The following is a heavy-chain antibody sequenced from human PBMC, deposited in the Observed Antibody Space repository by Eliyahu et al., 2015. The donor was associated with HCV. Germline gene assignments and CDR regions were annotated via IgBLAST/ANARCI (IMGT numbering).Heavy chain of an antibody. CDR3: ARGGATLGIDY. D-gene: IGHD1-26*01. J-gene: IGHJ4*02. CDR2: INPHSGGT. Sequence: QAQLVQSGAEVKKPGASVRVSXKASGSPFXDYYIHWVRQAPGQGLEWMGWINPHSGGTKYAQKFQGRVTMTRDTSISTAYMELGRLRSDDTAVYYCARGGATLGIDYWGQGNLVTVSS. CDR1: GSPFXDYY. V-gene: IGHV1-2*02.